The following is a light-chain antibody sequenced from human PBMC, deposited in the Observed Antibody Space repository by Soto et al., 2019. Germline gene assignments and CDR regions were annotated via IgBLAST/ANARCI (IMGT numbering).Light chain of an antibody. CDR3: QHDDNLPPDT. CDR2: GAA. CDR1: QGITDS. Sequence: DSQMTQSPSSLSASVGDRVTITCQAIQGITDSLDWHRQRPGKAPNLLIYGAANLETGVTSRLSGSGYGTHFTFTINSLQPENSATNYCQHDDNLPPDTIGQRTKVEI. J-gene: IGKJ2*01. V-gene: IGKV1-33*01.